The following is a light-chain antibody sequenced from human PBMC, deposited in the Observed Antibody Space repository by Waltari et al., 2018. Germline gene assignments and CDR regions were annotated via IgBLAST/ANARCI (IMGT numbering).Light chain of an antibody. CDR1: QSVSRSY. CDR2: GAS. V-gene: IGKV3-20*01. CDR3: QQYGNSPIT. Sequence: EIVLTQSPGTLSFSPGERATLSCRASQSVSRSYLAWYQQKPGQAPRLLIYGASSRATGIPDRFSGSGSGTDFTLTISRLEPEDFAVYYCQQYGNSPITFGQGTRLDIK. J-gene: IGKJ5*01.